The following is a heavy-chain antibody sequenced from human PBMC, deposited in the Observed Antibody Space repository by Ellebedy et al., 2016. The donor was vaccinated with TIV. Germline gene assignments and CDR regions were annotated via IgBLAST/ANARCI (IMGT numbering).Heavy chain of an antibody. V-gene: IGHV3-7*01. CDR3: ARSDASSRGYYYYYGMDV. J-gene: IGHJ6*02. D-gene: IGHD6-6*01. Sequence: PGGSLRLSCAASGFTFSYYWMSWVRRAPGKGLAWVANIKKDGSETYYVDSVKGRFTISRDNAKNSLYLQMNSLRAEDTAVYYCARSDASSRGYYYYYGMDVWGQGTTVTVSS. CDR1: GFTFSYYW. CDR2: IKKDGSET.